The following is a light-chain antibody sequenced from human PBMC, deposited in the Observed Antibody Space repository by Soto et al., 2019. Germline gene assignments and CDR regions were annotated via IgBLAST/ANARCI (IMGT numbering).Light chain of an antibody. J-gene: IGKJ5*01. Sequence: DIQMTQSPSTLSASVGDRVIITCRASQGISSWLSWYQQKPGKAPKLLIYSASSLQSGVPSRFSASGSGTDFTLTISSLHPEDFATYYCQQSYNFPRTFGQGTRLEIK. CDR2: SAS. CDR3: QQSYNFPRT. CDR1: QGISSW. V-gene: IGKV1-39*01.